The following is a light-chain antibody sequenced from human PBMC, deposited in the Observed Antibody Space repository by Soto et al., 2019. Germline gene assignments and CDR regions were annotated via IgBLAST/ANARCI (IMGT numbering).Light chain of an antibody. CDR1: RSNIGAGYD. Sequence: QSVLTQPPAVSGAPGQRVTISCSGSRSNIGAGYDVHWYQQLPGTAPKLLIFGNNNRPSGVPDRFSASISGTSASLAITGLQVEDEADYFCQSFDYSVSDNFVFRPGTKVTVL. V-gene: IGLV1-40*01. CDR3: QSFDYSVSDNFV. CDR2: GNN. J-gene: IGLJ1*01.